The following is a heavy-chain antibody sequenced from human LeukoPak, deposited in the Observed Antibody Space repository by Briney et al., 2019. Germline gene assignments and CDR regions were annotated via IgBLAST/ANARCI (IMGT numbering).Heavy chain of an antibody. CDR1: GGTFSSYA. CDR3: AANPPADIVVVPAALYNWFDP. D-gene: IGHD2-2*01. CDR2: IIPIFGTA. Sequence: ASVKVSCKASGGTFSSYAISWVRQAPGQGLEWMGGIIPIFGTANYAQKFQGRVTITADESTSTAYMELSSLRSEDTAVYYCAANPPADIVVVPAALYNWFDPWGQGTLVTVSS. V-gene: IGHV1-69*13. J-gene: IGHJ5*02.